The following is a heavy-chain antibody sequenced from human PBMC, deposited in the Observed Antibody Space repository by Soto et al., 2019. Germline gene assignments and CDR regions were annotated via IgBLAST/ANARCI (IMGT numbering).Heavy chain of an antibody. J-gene: IGHJ4*02. V-gene: IGHV3-48*03. CDR2: INSGNTI. Sequence: SCKASGYTFTSYGFSWVRQVPGKRLERASYINSGNTIYYADSVKDRFTISRDNAKNLLFLQMKMLRAEHTAVYYCARVHSESNALVYWGEGSLVTVSS. D-gene: IGHD1-26*01. CDR1: GYTFTSYG. CDR3: ARVHSESNALVY.